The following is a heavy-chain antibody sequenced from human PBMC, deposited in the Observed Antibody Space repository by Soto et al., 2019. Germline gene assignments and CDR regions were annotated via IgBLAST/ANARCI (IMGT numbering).Heavy chain of an antibody. J-gene: IGHJ1*01. CDR2: INPDNGDT. D-gene: IGHD3-10*01. CDR3: TRDRSGANFQN. V-gene: IGHV1-2*02. CDR1: GATFSGNF. Sequence: QVQLVQSGAEVREPGASVKVSCKPSGATFSGNFFHWVRQAPGQGLEWKGWINPDNGDTNYAQKFQDRNTMTRDSSNSSAYRDLSRLRSDDTAVYFCTRDRSGANFQNRGQGSLVTVSS.